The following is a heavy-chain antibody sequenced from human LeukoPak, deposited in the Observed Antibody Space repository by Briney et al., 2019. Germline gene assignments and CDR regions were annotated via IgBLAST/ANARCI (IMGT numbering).Heavy chain of an antibody. J-gene: IGHJ6*02. CDR3: ARGGFCTGTSCSPSAPAPYYYYGMDV. V-gene: IGHV3-11*06. CDR1: GFTFSDYY. CDR2: ISSSSSYT. Sequence: GGSLRLSCAASGFTFSDYYMSWIRQAPGKGLEWVTYISSSSSYTGYADSVKGRFTISRDNAKNSLYLQMNSLRAEDTAVYYCARGGFCTGTSCSPSAPAPYYYYGMDVWGQGTTVTVSS. D-gene: IGHD2-2*01.